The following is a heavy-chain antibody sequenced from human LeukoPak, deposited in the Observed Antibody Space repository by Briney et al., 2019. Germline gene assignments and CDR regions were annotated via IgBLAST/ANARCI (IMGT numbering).Heavy chain of an antibody. Sequence: SETLSLTCTVSGGSISSGGYYWSWIPQHPGKGLEWIGNIYYSGSTYYNPSLKSRVTISVDTSKNQFSLKLSSVTAADMAVEYCARDPRVDYYSSTSCYSRWGQGTLVTVSS. J-gene: IGHJ4*01. CDR2: IYYSGST. V-gene: IGHV4-31*03. D-gene: IGHD2-2*02. CDR3: ARDPRVDYYSSTSCYSR. CDR1: GGSISSGGYY.